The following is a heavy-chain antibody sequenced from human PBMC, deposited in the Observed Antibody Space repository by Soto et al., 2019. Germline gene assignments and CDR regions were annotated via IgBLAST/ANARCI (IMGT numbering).Heavy chain of an antibody. D-gene: IGHD3-22*01. CDR3: AGSFTYYYDSSGYFDI. CDR1: GYSFTSYW. V-gene: IGHV5-51*01. J-gene: IGHJ3*02. CDR2: IYPGDSDT. Sequence: GESLKISCKGSGYSFTSYWIGWVRQMPGKGLEWMGIIYPGDSDTRYSPSFQGQVTISADKSVSTAYLQWSSLKASDTAMYNCAGSFTYYYDSSGYFDIWGQGTMVTVSS.